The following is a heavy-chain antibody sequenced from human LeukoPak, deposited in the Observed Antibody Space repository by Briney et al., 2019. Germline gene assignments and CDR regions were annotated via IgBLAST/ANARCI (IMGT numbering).Heavy chain of an antibody. CDR3: AKDVEVFYVLTDFSPYGMDV. CDR2: IGGSGDNA. V-gene: IGHV3-23*01. J-gene: IGHJ6*02. D-gene: IGHD2/OR15-2a*01. Sequence: PGGSLRLSCAASGFTFRNYAMSWVRQAPGKGLEWVSTIGGSGDNAYYADSVKGRFTISRDKSKKTLYLQMNSPRAEDTAIYYCAKDVEVFYVLTDFSPYGMDVWGQGTTVTVSS. CDR1: GFTFRNYA.